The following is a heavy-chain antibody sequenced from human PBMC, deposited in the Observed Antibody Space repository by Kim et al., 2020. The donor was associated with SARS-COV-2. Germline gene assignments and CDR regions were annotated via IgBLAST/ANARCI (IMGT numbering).Heavy chain of an antibody. CDR1: GGTFSSYA. Sequence: SVKVSCKASGGTFSSYAISWVRQAPGQGLEWMGGIIPIFGTANYAQKFQGRVTITADESTSTAYMELSSLRSEDTAVYYCARDRMVRGVIGYYYGMDVWGQGTTVTVSS. J-gene: IGHJ6*02. CDR3: ARDRMVRGVIGYYYGMDV. D-gene: IGHD3-10*01. CDR2: IIPIFGTA. V-gene: IGHV1-69*13.